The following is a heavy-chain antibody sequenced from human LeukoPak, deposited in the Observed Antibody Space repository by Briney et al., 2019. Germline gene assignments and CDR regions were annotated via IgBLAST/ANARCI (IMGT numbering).Heavy chain of an antibody. J-gene: IGHJ5*02. CDR3: ARGVLFPPSWFDP. Sequence: ASVKVSCKASGYTFTSYDINWVRQATGQGLEWMGWMNSNSGNTGYAQKFQGRVTMTRNTSISTAYMELSSLRSEDTAVYYCARGVLFPPSWFDPWGQGTLVTVSS. CDR2: MNSNSGNT. V-gene: IGHV1-8*01. D-gene: IGHD3-10*01. CDR1: GYTFTSYD.